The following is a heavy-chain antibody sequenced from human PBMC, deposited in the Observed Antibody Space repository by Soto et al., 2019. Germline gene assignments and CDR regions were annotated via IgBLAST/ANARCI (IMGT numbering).Heavy chain of an antibody. CDR1: GGSISSSNW. CDR2: IYHSGST. CDR3: ARGVSSSWYPFDY. J-gene: IGHJ4*02. V-gene: IGHV4-4*02. Sequence: PSETLSLTCAVSGGSISSSNWWSWVRQPPGKGLEWIGEIYHSGSTYYNPSLKSRVTISVDTSKNQFSLKLSSVTAADTAVYYCARGVSSSWYPFDYWGQGTLVTVSS. D-gene: IGHD6-13*01.